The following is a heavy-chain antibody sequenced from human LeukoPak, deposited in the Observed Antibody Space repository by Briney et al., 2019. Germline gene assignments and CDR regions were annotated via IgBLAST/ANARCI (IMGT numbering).Heavy chain of an antibody. J-gene: IGHJ2*01. CDR1: GYTFTGYD. CDR2: MNPNSGNT. D-gene: IGHD6-19*01. CDR3: ARGESSGWWAYWYFDL. Sequence: GASVKVSCKASGYTFTGYDINWVRQATGQGLEWMGWMNPNSGNTGYAQTFQGRVTMTRNTSISTAYMELSSLRSEDTAVYYCARGESSGWWAYWYFDLWGRGTLVTVSS. V-gene: IGHV1-8*01.